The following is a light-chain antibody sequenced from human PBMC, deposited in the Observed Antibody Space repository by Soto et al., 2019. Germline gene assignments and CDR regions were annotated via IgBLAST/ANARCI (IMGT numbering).Light chain of an antibody. CDR1: QTVNSN. CDR3: QQYGNSPIT. V-gene: IGKV3-15*01. CDR2: GAS. J-gene: IGKJ5*01. Sequence: EIVMTQSPATVSVSPGERATLSCRASQTVNSNLAWYQQKPGQAPRLLIYGASTRATGIPARFSGSGSGTDFTLTISRLEPEDFAVYYCQQYGNSPITFGQGTRLEIK.